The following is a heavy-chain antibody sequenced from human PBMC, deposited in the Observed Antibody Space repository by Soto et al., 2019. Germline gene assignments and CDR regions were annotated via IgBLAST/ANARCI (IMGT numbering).Heavy chain of an antibody. Sequence: SETLSLTCTVSGGSISSVDYYWSWIRQPPGKGLEWIGYIYYSGSTYYNPSLKSRVTISVDTSKNQFSLKLSSVTAADTAVYYCARVQGFGEWNWFDPWGQGTLVTVSS. CDR3: ARVQGFGEWNWFDP. V-gene: IGHV4-30-4*01. CDR1: GGSISSVDYY. CDR2: IYYSGST. J-gene: IGHJ5*02. D-gene: IGHD3-10*01.